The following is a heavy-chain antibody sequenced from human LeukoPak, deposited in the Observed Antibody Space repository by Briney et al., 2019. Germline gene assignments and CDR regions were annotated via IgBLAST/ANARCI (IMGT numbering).Heavy chain of an antibody. CDR1: GGTFSSYA. V-gene: IGHV1-69*13. Sequence: GASVKVSCKAFGGTFSSYAISWVRQAPGQGLEWMGGIIPIFGTANYAQKFQGRVTITADESTSTAYMELSSLRSEDTAVYYCARDDYSSSWYLDYYYGMDVWGQGTTVTVSS. CDR2: IIPIFGTA. D-gene: IGHD6-13*01. J-gene: IGHJ6*02. CDR3: ARDDYSSSWYLDYYYGMDV.